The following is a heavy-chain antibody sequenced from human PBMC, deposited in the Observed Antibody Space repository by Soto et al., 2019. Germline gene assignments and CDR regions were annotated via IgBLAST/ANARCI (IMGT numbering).Heavy chain of an antibody. Sequence: ASVKVSCKASGYTFTSYGIIWVRQAPGQGLEWMGWISAYNGNTNYAQRLQGRVTMTTDTSTSTAYMELSSLRSEDTAVYYCARESRYCSGGSCYFLPGIDYWGQGTLVTVSS. CDR1: GYTFTSYG. V-gene: IGHV1-18*01. D-gene: IGHD2-15*01. CDR3: ARESRYCSGGSCYFLPGIDY. CDR2: ISAYNGNT. J-gene: IGHJ4*02.